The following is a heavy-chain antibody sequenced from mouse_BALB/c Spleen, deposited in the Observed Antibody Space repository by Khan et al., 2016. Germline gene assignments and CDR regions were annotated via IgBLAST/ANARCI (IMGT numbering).Heavy chain of an antibody. J-gene: IGHJ4*01. CDR3: TRAYGNYGYYAMDY. V-gene: IGHV5-6-4*01. CDR2: ISSGGSYT. Sequence: EVQLVESGGGLVQPKGSLKLSCAASGFTFSSYTMSWVRQTPEKRLEWVATISSGGSYTYYPDSVQGRFTISRDNAKNTLYLQMSSLKSEDTAMYYCTRAYGNYGYYAMDYRGQGTSVTVSS. D-gene: IGHD2-1*01. CDR1: GFTFSSYT.